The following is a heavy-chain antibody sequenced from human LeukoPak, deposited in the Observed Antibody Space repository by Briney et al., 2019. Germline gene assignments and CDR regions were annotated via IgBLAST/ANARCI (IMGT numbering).Heavy chain of an antibody. CDR2: IHYSGST. D-gene: IGHD2-2*01. V-gene: IGHV4-39*01. Sequence: SETLSLTCTVSGGSISSSSYYWGWIRQPPGKGLEWIAHIHYSGSTYYNPSLKSRVTISVDTSKNQFSLNLSSVTAVDTAVYYCARRNVVVPATMARAFDIWGQGTIITVSS. CDR3: ARRNVVVPATMARAFDI. CDR1: GGSISSSSYY. J-gene: IGHJ3*02.